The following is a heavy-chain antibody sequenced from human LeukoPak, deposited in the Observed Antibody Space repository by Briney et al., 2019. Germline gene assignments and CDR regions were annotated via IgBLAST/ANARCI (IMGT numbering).Heavy chain of an antibody. V-gene: IGHV3-30*04. J-gene: IGHJ4*02. CDR1: GFTFSSYA. D-gene: IGHD3-22*01. CDR3: ARRLYYYDSLDY. CDR2: ISFDGSNK. Sequence: GGSLRLSCAASGFTFSSYAMHWVRQAPGKGLEWVAIISFDGSNKYYADSVKGRFTISRDIPKNSLYLQMNSLRAEDTAVYYCARRLYYYDSLDYWGQGALVTVSS.